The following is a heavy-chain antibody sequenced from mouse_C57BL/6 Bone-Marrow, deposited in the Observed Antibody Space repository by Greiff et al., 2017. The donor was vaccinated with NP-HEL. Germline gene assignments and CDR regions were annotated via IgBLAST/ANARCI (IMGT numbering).Heavy chain of an antibody. CDR1: GYTFTSYW. CDR2: IHPNSGST. D-gene: IGHD1-1*01. J-gene: IGHJ2*01. CDR3: ARAPLYGSRGGYYFDY. Sequence: QVQLQQPGAELVKPGASVKLSCKASGYTFTSYWMHWVKQRPGQGLEWIGMIHPNSGSTNYNEKFKSKATLTVDKSSSTAYMQLSSLTSEDSAVYYCARAPLYGSRGGYYFDYWGQGTTLTVSS. V-gene: IGHV1-64*01.